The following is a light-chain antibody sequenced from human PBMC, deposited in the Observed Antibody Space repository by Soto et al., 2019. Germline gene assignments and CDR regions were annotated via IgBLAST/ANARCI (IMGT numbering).Light chain of an antibody. CDR3: VQALPTPPT. CDR1: QSLLHSKGYEC. Sequence: DIVLTQSPLSLPVTPGEPASISCRSSQSLLHSKGYECLDWYLQKPGQSPQLLIYLGSIRASGGXHXXSRNGSGTVFALNLSVVEASDVGIYCCVQALPTPPTFGRGPKVEIK. V-gene: IGKV2-28*01. J-gene: IGKJ1*01. CDR2: LGS.